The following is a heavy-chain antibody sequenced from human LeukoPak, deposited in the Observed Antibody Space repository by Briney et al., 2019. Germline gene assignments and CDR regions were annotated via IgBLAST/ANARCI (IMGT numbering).Heavy chain of an antibody. CDR2: IKEDGSEN. V-gene: IGHV3-7*01. Sequence: NPGGSLRLSCAASGFTFSRYWMTWVRQAPGKGLEWVANIKEDGSENSYVESVKGRFTISRDNAKNSLYLQLNSLRAEDKAVYFCARQRYSDYWGQGTLVTVSS. J-gene: IGHJ4*02. D-gene: IGHD1-1*01. CDR3: ARQRYSDY. CDR1: GFTFSRYW.